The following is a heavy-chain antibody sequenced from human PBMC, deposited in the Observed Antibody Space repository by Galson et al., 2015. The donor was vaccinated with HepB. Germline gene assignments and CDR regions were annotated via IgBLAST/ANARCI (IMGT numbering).Heavy chain of an antibody. Sequence: CAISGDSVSSNSAAWNWIRQSPSRGLEWLGRTYYRSKWYNDYAVSVKSRITINPDTSKNQFSLQLNSVTPEDTAVYYCARGIRSRSIAALLIDYWGQGTLVTVSS. CDR2: TYYRSKWYN. CDR1: GDSVSSNSAA. D-gene: IGHD6-6*01. V-gene: IGHV6-1*01. J-gene: IGHJ4*02. CDR3: ARGIRSRSIAALLIDY.